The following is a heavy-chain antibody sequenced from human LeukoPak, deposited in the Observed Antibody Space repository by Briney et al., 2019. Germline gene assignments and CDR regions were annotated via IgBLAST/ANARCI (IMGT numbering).Heavy chain of an antibody. CDR1: GFTFTSDA. CDR2: TVSRGTT. CDR3: AKCSTSAYTTGWCNWIDP. D-gene: IGHD6-19*01. J-gene: IGHJ5*02. Sequence: GGSLRLSCVASGFTFTSDAMNWVRQAPGKGLEWVSSTVSRGTTQYADSVKGRFTVSRDTSKNTLYLQMYSLRADDTAVYYCAKCSTSAYTTGWCNWIDPWGQGTLVTVSS. V-gene: IGHV3-23*01.